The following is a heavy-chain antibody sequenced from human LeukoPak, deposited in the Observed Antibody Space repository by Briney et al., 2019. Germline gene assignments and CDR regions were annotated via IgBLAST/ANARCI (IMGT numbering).Heavy chain of an antibody. CDR3: ARGRTQQNLFDY. CDR1: GGSISSYY. CDR2: IYYSGST. Sequence: SETLSLTCTVSGGSISSYYWSWIRQPPGKGLEWIGYIYYSGSTNYNASLTNRVTISVDTSKNQFSLKLSSVTAADTAVYYCARGRTQQNLFDYWGQGTLVTVSS. V-gene: IGHV4-59*01. D-gene: IGHD1-14*01. J-gene: IGHJ4*02.